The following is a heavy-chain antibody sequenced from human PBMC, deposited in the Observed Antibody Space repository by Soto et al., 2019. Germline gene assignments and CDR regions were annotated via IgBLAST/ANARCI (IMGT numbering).Heavy chain of an antibody. D-gene: IGHD2-2*01. CDR3: AREGCISTSRRNWFDP. V-gene: IGHV4-31*02. CDR2: IYYSGST. CDR1: GGSISSGGYY. J-gene: IGHJ5*02. Sequence: SETLSLTCTVSGGSISSGGYYWSWIRQHPGKGLEWIGYIYYSGSTYYNPSLKSRVTISVDTSKNQFSLKLSSVTAADTAVYYCAREGCISTSRRNWFDPWGQGTLVTSPQ.